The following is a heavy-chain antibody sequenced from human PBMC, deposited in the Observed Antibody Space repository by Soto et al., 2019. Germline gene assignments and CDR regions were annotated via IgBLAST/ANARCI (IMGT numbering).Heavy chain of an antibody. CDR1: GFTFSSYA. D-gene: IGHD3-3*01. J-gene: IGHJ6*02. CDR2: ISYDGSNK. V-gene: IGHV3-30-3*01. Sequence: GGSLRLSCAASGFTFSSYAMHWVRQAPDKGLEWVSVISYDGSNKYYADSVKGRFTISRDNSKNTLYLQMNSLRAEDTAVYYCARDLTIFGVVIPRWDYYYYGMDVWGQGTTVTVSS. CDR3: ARDLTIFGVVIPRWDYYYYGMDV.